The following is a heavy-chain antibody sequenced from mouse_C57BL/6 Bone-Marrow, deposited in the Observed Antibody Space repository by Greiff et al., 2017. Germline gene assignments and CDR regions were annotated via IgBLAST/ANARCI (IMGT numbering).Heavy chain of an antibody. D-gene: IGHD2-2*01. CDR2: ISSGGSYT. J-gene: IGHJ2*01. CDR3: ASFSRVTYDY. Sequence: EVKLQESGGDLVKPGGSLKLSCAASGFTFSSYGMSWVSQTPDKRLEWVAPISSGGSYTSYPDSVKGRVTISRDNAKNTLYLQMSSRKSADTAMDYCASFSRVTYDYWGQGTTLTVSS. V-gene: IGHV5-6*01. CDR1: GFTFSSYG.